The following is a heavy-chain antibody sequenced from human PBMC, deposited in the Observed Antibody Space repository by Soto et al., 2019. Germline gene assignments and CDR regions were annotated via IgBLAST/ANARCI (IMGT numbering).Heavy chain of an antibody. J-gene: IGHJ6*02. Sequence: ASVKVSCKASGYTFTGYYMHWVRQAPGQGLEWMGWINPNSGGTNYAQKFQGWVTMTRDTSISTAYMELSRLRSDDTAVYYCARDGPSRDIVGEYYYGMDVWGQGTTVTVSS. D-gene: IGHD2-15*01. V-gene: IGHV1-2*04. CDR3: ARDGPSRDIVGEYYYGMDV. CDR1: GYTFTGYY. CDR2: INPNSGGT.